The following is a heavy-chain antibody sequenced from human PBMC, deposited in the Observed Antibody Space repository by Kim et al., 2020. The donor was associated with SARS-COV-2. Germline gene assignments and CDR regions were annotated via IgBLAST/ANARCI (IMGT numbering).Heavy chain of an antibody. Sequence: SETLSLTCTVSGGSVSSGSYYWSWLRQPPGKGLEWIGYIYYSGSTNYNPSLKSRVTISVDTSKNQFSLKLSSVTAAGTAVYYCARGRVYCSSTSCQPTNYYYDVIDVWGQGTTVTVSS. CDR2: IYYSGST. V-gene: IGHV4-61*01. D-gene: IGHD2-2*01. CDR1: GGSVSSGSYY. CDR3: ARGRVYCSSTSCQPTNYYYDVIDV. J-gene: IGHJ6*02.